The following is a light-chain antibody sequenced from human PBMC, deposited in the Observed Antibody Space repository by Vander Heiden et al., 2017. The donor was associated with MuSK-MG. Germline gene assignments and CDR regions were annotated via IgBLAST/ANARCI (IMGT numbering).Light chain of an antibody. J-gene: IGKJ1*01. CDR3: QQYYSTPRT. Sequence: DIVMTQSPDSLAVSRGERATINYQSSQSVLYSSNNKNYLAWYQQKPLQPPKLLIYWASTRESGVPDRFSGSGSGTDFTLTISILQAEDVTVYYCQQYYSTPRTFGQWTKVEIK. CDR1: QSVLYSSNNKNY. CDR2: WAS. V-gene: IGKV4-1*01.